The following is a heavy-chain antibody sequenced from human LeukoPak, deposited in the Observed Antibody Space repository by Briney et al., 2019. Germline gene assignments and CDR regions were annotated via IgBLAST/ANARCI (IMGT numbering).Heavy chain of an antibody. CDR1: GGSFTKHQ. J-gene: IGHJ6*04. D-gene: IGHD6-6*01. V-gene: IGHV4-34*01. CDR2: INDGGST. CDR3: ARDRGYSSSSGGPSTDV. Sequence: PSETLSLTCAVYGGSFTKHQWSWIRQPPGEGLEWIGAINDGGSTNYNPSLKSRVTISVDTSKNQFSLKLSSVTAADTAVYYCARDRGYSSSSGGPSTDVWGKGTTVTVSS.